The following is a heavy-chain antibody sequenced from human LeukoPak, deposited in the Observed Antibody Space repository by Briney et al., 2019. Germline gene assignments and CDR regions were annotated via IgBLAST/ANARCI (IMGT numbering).Heavy chain of an antibody. D-gene: IGHD3-10*01. V-gene: IGHV3-23*01. CDR1: GFTFSSYA. J-gene: IGHJ4*02. CDR3: AKGHYPDDFYGSGTYYFYY. CDR2: ISGSGGST. Sequence: GGSLRLSCAASGFTFSSYAMSWVRQAPGKGLEWVSAISGSGGSTYYADPVKGRFTISRDNSKNTLYLQMNSLRAEDTAVYYCAKGHYPDDFYGSGTYYFYYWGQGTLVTVSS.